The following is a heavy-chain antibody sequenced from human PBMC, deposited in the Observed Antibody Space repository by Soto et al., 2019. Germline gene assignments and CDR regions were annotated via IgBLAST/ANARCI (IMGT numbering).Heavy chain of an antibody. D-gene: IGHD6-6*01. CDR2: IYWHDDK. J-gene: IGHJ4*02. CDR3: ARSRLAAPPFFDF. V-gene: IGHV2-5*01. CDR1: GFSLTTNGMG. Sequence: QITLKESGPTLVKPTQTLTLTCTLSGFSLTTNGMGVGWIRQPPVKALEWLALIYWHDDKRFSPSLKSRLTIDKDTSKNHVVLTLTNVDPVDTATYFCARSRLAAPPFFDFWGQGTLVTVSS.